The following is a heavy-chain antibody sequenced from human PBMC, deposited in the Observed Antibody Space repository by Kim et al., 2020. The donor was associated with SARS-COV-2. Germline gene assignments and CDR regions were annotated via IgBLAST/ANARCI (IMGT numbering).Heavy chain of an antibody. V-gene: IGHV3-23*01. D-gene: IGHD3-10*01. CDR3: AKSPNFNIWFEEF. CDR1: GFTFTKHS. Sequence: GGSLRLSCAASGFTFTKHSMSWVRQAPGKGLEWVSSISDNGAVTHYADSVKGRFTISRDISRNTVYMQMNNLRAEDAAVYFCAKSPNFNIWFEEFGVQGTLVTVSS. CDR2: ISDNGAVT. J-gene: IGHJ4*02.